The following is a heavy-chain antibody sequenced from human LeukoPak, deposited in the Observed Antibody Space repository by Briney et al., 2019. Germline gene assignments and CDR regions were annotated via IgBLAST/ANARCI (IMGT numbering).Heavy chain of an antibody. CDR3: ASGWRFDY. Sequence: SETLSLTCAVSGGSISSGGYSWSWIRQPPGKGLEWIGYIYHSGSTYYNPSLKSRVTISVDRSKNQFSLKLSSVTAADTAVYYCASGWRFDYWGQGTLVTVSS. CDR1: GGSISSGGYS. CDR2: IYHSGST. D-gene: IGHD2-15*01. V-gene: IGHV4-30-2*01. J-gene: IGHJ4*02.